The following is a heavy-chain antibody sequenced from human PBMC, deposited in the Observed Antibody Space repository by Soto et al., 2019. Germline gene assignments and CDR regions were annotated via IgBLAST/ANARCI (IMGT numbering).Heavy chain of an antibody. V-gene: IGHV3-30*18. CDR1: GFTFSNYG. CDR3: AKRTLYCTNGVCFVVDY. Sequence: QVQVVESGGDAVQPGRSLRLSCAASGFTFSNYGMHWVRQAPGKGLEWVAVISNDGSKLYYGDSVKGRFTISRDKSKSTVELQMNSLRAEDTAVYFCAKRTLYCTNGVCFVVDYWGQGTLVTVAS. CDR2: ISNDGSKL. D-gene: IGHD2-8*01. J-gene: IGHJ4*02.